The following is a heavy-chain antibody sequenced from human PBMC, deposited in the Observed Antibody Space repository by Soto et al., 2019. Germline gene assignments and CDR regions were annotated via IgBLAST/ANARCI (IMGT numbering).Heavy chain of an antibody. V-gene: IGHV4-59*01. CDR3: ARDRAYYESSGLYFDY. Sequence: SETLSLTCTVSGDSIRSYYWSWIRKPPGKGLEWIGYIYDSGSTNYNPSLKSRVTISVDTSKSQFSLKLSSVTAADTAVYYCARDRAYYESSGLYFDYWGQGTLVTVSS. J-gene: IGHJ4*02. CDR1: GDSIRSYY. CDR2: IYDSGST. D-gene: IGHD3-22*01.